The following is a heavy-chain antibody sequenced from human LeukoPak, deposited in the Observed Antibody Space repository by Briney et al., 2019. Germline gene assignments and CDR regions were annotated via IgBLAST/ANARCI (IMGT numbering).Heavy chain of an antibody. J-gene: IGHJ4*02. Sequence: PSETLSLTCAVYGRSFSGYYWSWIRQPPGKGLEWIGEINHSGSTNYNPSLKSRVTISVDTSKNQFSLKLSSVTAADTAVYYCARRPFMTTVTTYDYWGQGTLVTVSS. CDR1: GRSFSGYY. V-gene: IGHV4-34*01. CDR3: ARRPFMTTVTTYDY. CDR2: INHSGST. D-gene: IGHD4-17*01.